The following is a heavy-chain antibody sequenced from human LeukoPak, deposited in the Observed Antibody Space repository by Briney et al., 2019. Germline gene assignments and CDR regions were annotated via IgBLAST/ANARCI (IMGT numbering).Heavy chain of an antibody. CDR2: INHSGST. D-gene: IGHD3-10*01. V-gene: IGHV4-34*01. Sequence: PSETLSLTCAVYGGSFSGYYWSWIRQPPGKGLEWIGEINHSGSTNYNPSLKSRVTMSVDTSKNQFSLKLSSVTAADTAVYFCARDRYYDSGSYYNWGQGTLVTVSS. CDR1: GGSFSGYY. CDR3: ARDRYYDSGSYYN. J-gene: IGHJ4*02.